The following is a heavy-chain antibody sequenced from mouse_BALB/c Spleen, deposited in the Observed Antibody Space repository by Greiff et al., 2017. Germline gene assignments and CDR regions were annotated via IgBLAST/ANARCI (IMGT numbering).Heavy chain of an antibody. Sequence: EVKLVESGPGLVKPSQSLSLTCTVTGYSITSDYAWNWIRQFPGNKLEWMGYISYSGSTSYNPSLKSRISITRDTSKNQFFLQLNSVTTEDTATYYCARYYYEGYFDVWGAGTTVTVSS. V-gene: IGHV3-2*02. D-gene: IGHD1-1*01. CDR3: ARYYYEGYFDV. J-gene: IGHJ1*01. CDR2: ISYSGST. CDR1: GYSITSDYA.